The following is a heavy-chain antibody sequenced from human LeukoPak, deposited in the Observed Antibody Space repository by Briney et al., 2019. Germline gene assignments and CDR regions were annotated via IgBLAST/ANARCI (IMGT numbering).Heavy chain of an antibody. CDR3: ARADGGYSYGYGIAVAGLLDY. D-gene: IGHD5-18*01. Sequence: GASVKVSCKASGYTFTSYGISWVRQAPGQRLEWMGWISAYNGNTNYAQKLQGRVTMTTDTSTSTAYMELRSLRSDDTAVYYCARADGGYSYGYGIAVAGLLDYWGQGTLVTVSS. CDR1: GYTFTSYG. J-gene: IGHJ4*02. CDR2: ISAYNGNT. V-gene: IGHV1-18*01.